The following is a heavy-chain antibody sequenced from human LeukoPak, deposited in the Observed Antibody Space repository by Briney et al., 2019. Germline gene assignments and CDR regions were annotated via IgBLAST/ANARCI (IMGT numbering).Heavy chain of an antibody. V-gene: IGHV4-39*07. CDR1: GGSINISSYY. Sequence: SETLSLTCTVSGGSINISSYYWGWIRQPPGKGLEWIGSIYYSGSTYYNPSFKSRVTISVDTSKNQFSLRLSSVTAADTAIYYCARDTTGLGNYFASWGQGTLVTVS. J-gene: IGHJ4*02. CDR3: ARDTTGLGNYFAS. CDR2: IYYSGST. D-gene: IGHD4-17*01.